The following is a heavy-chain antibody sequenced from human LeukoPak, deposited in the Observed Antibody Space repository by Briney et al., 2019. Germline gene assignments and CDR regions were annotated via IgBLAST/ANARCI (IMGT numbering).Heavy chain of an antibody. Sequence: SETLSLTCAVYGGSFSGYYWSWIRQPPGKGLEWIGEINHSGSTNYNPSLKSRVTISVDTSKNQFSLKLSSVTAPDTAVYYFARAPRNDCDILTGFHAARTFDYWGQGALVTVSS. V-gene: IGHV4-34*01. D-gene: IGHD3-9*01. CDR1: GGSFSGYY. J-gene: IGHJ4*02. CDR3: ARAPRNDCDILTGFHAARTFDY. CDR2: INHSGST.